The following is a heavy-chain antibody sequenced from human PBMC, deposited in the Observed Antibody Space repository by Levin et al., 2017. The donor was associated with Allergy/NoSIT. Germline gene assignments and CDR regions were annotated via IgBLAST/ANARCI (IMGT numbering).Heavy chain of an antibody. V-gene: IGHV3-15*01. CDR2: IKSKTDGGTT. CDR1: GFTFSNAW. D-gene: IGHD3-10*01. J-gene: IGHJ3*02. CDR3: TTVFTMVRGVIMGGAFDS. Sequence: GESLKISCAASGFTFSNAWMSWVRQAPGKGLEWVGRIKSKTDGGTTDYAAPVKGRFTISRDDSKNTLYLQMNSLKTEDTAVYYCTTVFTMVRGVIMGGAFDSWGQGTMVTVSS.